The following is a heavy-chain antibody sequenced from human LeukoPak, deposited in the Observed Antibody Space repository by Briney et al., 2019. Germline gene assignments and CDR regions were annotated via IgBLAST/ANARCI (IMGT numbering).Heavy chain of an antibody. CDR3: AKHLAGELLAPGSGY. CDR1: EFTFSDYY. J-gene: IGHJ4*02. D-gene: IGHD1-26*01. CDR2: ISSSGSTI. V-gene: IGHV3-11*01. Sequence: PGGSLRLSCAASEFTFSDYYMSWIRQAPGKGLEWVSYISSSGSTIYYADSVKGRFTISRDNSKNTLYLQMNSLRAEDTAVYYCAKHLAGELLAPGSGYWGQGTLVTVSS.